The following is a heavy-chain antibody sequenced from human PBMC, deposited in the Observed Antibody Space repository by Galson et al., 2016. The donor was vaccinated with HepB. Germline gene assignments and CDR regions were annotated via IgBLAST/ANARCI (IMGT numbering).Heavy chain of an antibody. D-gene: IGHD2-21*02. CDR2: IYYSGST. CDR3: ARYHCGGDCYPDY. J-gene: IGHJ4*02. Sequence: SETLSLTCTVSGGSISSSCYYWGWIRQPPGKGLEWIGSIYYSGSTYYNPSLKSRVTISVDTSKNQFSLKLRSVTAADTAVYFCARYHCGGDCYPDYWGQGTLVTVSS. V-gene: IGHV4-39*01. CDR1: GGSISSSCYY.